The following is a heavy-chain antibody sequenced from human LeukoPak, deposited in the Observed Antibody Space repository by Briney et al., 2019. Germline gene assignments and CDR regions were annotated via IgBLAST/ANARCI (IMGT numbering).Heavy chain of an antibody. CDR3: AKDYHLVFSR. J-gene: IGHJ4*02. V-gene: IGHV3-23*01. CDR2: ISGDGRDI. Sequence: SGGSLRLSCAASAFTFSSYGMSWVRQAPGKGLEWVSAISGDGRDIFYADSVKGRFTISRDNSKNTLYLQMNSLRAEDTAVYYCAKDYHLVFSRWGQGTLVTVSS. CDR1: AFTFSSYG. D-gene: IGHD2-2*01.